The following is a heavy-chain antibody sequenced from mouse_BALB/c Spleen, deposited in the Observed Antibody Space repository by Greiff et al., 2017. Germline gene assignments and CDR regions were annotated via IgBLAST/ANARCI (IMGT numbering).Heavy chain of an antibody. V-gene: IGHV1-55*01. CDR2: IYPGSGST. Sequence: VQLQQPGAELVKPGTSVKLSCKASGYNFTSYWINWVKLRPGQGLEWIGDIYPGSGSTNYNEKFKSKATLTVDTSSSTAYMQLSSLASEDSALYYGARSVYDGYWYYAMDYWGQGTSVTVSA. CDR3: ARSVYDGYWYYAMDY. CDR1: GYNFTSYW. J-gene: IGHJ4*01. D-gene: IGHD2-3*01.